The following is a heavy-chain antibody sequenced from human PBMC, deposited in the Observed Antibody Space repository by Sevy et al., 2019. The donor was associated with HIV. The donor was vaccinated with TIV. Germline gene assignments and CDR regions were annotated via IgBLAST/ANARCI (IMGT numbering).Heavy chain of an antibody. J-gene: IGHJ4*02. CDR2: IYHSGST. Sequence: KQSETLSLTCAVSGYSISSGYYWGWIRQPPGKGLEWIGSIYHSGSTYYNPSLKRRVTISVDTSKNQFSLKLSSVTAADTAVYYCARHYFDSSTYRFDYWGQGTLVTVSS. CDR1: GYSISSGYY. V-gene: IGHV4-38-2*01. CDR3: ARHYFDSSTYRFDY. D-gene: IGHD3-22*01.